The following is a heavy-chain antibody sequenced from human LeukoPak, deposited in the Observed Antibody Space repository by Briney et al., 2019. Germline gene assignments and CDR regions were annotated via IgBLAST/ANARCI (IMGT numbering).Heavy chain of an antibody. Sequence: GGSLRLSCAASGFTFSSYAMSWVRQAPGKGLEWVSAISGSGGSTYYADSVKGRFTISRDNSKNTLYLQMNSLRAEDTAAYYCAKDQLYCSGGSCYLPPYYFDYWGQGTLVTVSS. CDR2: ISGSGGST. CDR3: AKDQLYCSGGSCYLPPYYFDY. CDR1: GFTFSSYA. J-gene: IGHJ4*02. V-gene: IGHV3-23*01. D-gene: IGHD2-15*01.